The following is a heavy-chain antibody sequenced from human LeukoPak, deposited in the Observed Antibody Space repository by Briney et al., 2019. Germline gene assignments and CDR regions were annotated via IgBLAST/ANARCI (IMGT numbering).Heavy chain of an antibody. J-gene: IGHJ4*02. CDR3: VKDNPLDY. CDR1: GFTFNNYA. V-gene: IGHV3-23*01. CDR2: ISASGVMT. D-gene: IGHD1-14*01. Sequence: PGGSLRLSCAASGFTFNNYAMTWVRQAPGKGLEWVSSISASGVMTYYADSVKGRFTISRDNSKNTLYLHINSLRAEDTAVYYCVKDNPLDYWGQGTLVIVSS.